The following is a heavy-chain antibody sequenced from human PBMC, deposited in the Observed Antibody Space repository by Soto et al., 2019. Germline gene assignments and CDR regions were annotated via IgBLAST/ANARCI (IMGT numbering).Heavy chain of an antibody. CDR3: AHAYGGRSLY. V-gene: IGHV2-5*02. D-gene: IGHD1-26*01. J-gene: IGHJ4*02. CDR2: IYWDDTK. Sequence: QITLKESGPTLVKPTQTLTLTCTFSGFSLPTDRVGVTCIRQPPGKALEWLAVIYWDDTKTYRPSLKSRLTITKDTSKNQVALTMTDMDPVDAATYYCAHAYGGRSLYWGQGTLVTVSS. CDR1: GFSLPTDRVG.